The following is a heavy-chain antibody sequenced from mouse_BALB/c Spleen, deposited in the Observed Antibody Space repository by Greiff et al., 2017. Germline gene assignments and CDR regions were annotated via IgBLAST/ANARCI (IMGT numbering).Heavy chain of an antibody. CDR2: IDPSDSYT. Sequence: QVQLQQPGAELVKPGASVKLSCTASGYTFTSYWMHWVKQRPGQGLEWIGEIDPSDSYTNYNQKFKGKATLTVDKSSSTAYMQLSSLTSEDSAVYYCAGYRGWYFDVWGAGTTVTVSS. CDR3: AGYRGWYFDV. V-gene: IGHV1-69*02. D-gene: IGHD2-2*01. CDR1: GYTFTSYW. J-gene: IGHJ1*01.